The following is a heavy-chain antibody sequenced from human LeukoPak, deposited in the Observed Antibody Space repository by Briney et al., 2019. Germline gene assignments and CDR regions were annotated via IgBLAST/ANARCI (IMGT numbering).Heavy chain of an antibody. CDR2: ISDRGDST. CDR3: ARDPYYFDY. V-gene: IGHV3-23*01. Sequence: GGSLRLSCAASGFSVTTYAMGWVRQAPGKGLEWVSVISDRGDSTHYADSVKGRFTISRDSSKNTLYLQMNSLRGEDTAVYYCARDPYYFDYWGQGTLVTVSS. CDR1: GFSVTTYA. J-gene: IGHJ4*02.